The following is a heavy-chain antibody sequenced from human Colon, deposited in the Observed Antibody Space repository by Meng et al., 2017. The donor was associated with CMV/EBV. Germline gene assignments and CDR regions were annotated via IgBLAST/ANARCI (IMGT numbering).Heavy chain of an antibody. CDR1: GFTFSASN. D-gene: IGHD3-3*01. CDR3: ADDFWMERGY. CDR2: IHINGGDE. Sequence: GESLKISCAASGFTFSASNMHWVRQTPGKVLEWVSFIHINGGDEQYADAVRGRFTIYRDNSKNMLYLQMSSLRADDTAVYYCADDFWMERGYWGPGTLVTVSS. V-gene: IGHV3-30*02. J-gene: IGHJ4*02.